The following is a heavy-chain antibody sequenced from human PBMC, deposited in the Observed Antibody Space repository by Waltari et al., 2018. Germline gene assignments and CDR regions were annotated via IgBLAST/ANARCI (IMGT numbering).Heavy chain of an antibody. D-gene: IGHD3-3*01. CDR3: ARGAYYDFWSGYLVPWGLGDWFDP. V-gene: IGHV4-61*02. J-gene: IGHJ5*02. Sequence: QVQLQESGPGLVKPSQTLSLTGTVSGGSISSGSYYWSWIRQPAGKGLEWIGRIYTSGSTNYNPSLKSRVTISVDTSKNQFSLKLSSVTAADTAVYYCARGAYYDFWSGYLVPWGLGDWFDPWGQGTLVTVSS. CDR1: GGSISSGSYY. CDR2: IYTSGST.